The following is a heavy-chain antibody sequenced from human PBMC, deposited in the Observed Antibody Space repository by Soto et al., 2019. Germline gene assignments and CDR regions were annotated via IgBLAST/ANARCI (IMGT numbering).Heavy chain of an antibody. D-gene: IGHD5-12*01. Sequence: EVQLLESGGGLVQPGGSLRLSCAASGFTFSSYAMSWVRQAPGKGLEWVSAISGSGGSTYYTDSVKGRFTISRDNSKNTLYLQMNSLRAEDTAVYYCAKDEVERWLPTHFDYWGQGTLVTVSS. J-gene: IGHJ4*02. CDR2: ISGSGGST. CDR3: AKDEVERWLPTHFDY. CDR1: GFTFSSYA. V-gene: IGHV3-23*01.